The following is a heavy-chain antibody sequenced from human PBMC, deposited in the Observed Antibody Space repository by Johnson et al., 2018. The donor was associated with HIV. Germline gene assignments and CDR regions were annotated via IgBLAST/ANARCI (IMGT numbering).Heavy chain of an antibody. D-gene: IGHD2-21*02. J-gene: IGHJ3*01. V-gene: IGHV3-30*14. CDR1: GFTFSSYA. CDR2: ISYDGSNK. CDR3: ARDGGDLVTRGSFDV. Sequence: VQLVESGGGLVQPGRSLRLSCAASGFTFSSYAMHWVRQAPGTGLEWVAVISYDGSNKYYADSVKDRFTISRDNSKNTLYLQMNSLRPEDTAVYYCARDGGDLVTRGSFDVWGQGTVVTVSS.